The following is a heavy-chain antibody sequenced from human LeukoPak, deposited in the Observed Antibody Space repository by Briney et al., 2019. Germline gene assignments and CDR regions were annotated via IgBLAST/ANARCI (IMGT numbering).Heavy chain of an antibody. CDR2: IIPILGIA. D-gene: IGHD2-15*01. Sequence: SVKVSCKASGGTFSSYAISWVRQAPGQGLEWMGRIIPILGIANYAQKFQGRLTITSDKSTSTAYTELSSLRSEDTAVYYCACVLRYCSGGSCYKHFDYWGQGTLVTVSS. CDR3: ACVLRYCSGGSCYKHFDY. CDR1: GGTFSSYA. J-gene: IGHJ4*02. V-gene: IGHV1-69*04.